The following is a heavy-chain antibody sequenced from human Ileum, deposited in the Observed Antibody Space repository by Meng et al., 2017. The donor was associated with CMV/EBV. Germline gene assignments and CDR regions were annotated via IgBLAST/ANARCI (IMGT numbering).Heavy chain of an antibody. J-gene: IGHJ5*02. Sequence: YWMHWVRQAPGKGLVWVSRINSDGSSTSYADSVKGRFTISRDNAKNTLYLQMNSLRAEDTAVYYCARVAVVVPAATARGSYNWFDPWGQGTLVTVSS. D-gene: IGHD2-2*01. CDR3: ARVAVVVPAATARGSYNWFDP. CDR1: YW. V-gene: IGHV3-74*01. CDR2: INSDGSST.